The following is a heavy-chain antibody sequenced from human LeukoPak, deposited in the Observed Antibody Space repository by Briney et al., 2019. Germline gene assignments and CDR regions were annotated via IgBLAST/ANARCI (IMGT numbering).Heavy chain of an antibody. V-gene: IGHV1-8*03. D-gene: IGHD3-3*01. CDR2: MNPNSGNT. CDR1: GYTFTSYD. Sequence: ASVKVSCKASGYTFTSYDINWVRQATGQGLERMGWMNPNSGNTGYAQKFQGRVTITRNTSMSTAYMELSSLRSEDTAVYYCARESVFTVFGMARPEYFQHWGQGTLVTVSS. J-gene: IGHJ1*01. CDR3: ARESVFTVFGMARPEYFQH.